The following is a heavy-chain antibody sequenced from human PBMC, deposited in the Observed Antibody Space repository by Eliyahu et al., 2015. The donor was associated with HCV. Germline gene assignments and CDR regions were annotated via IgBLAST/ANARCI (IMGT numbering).Heavy chain of an antibody. CDR2: INHSGST. J-gene: IGHJ5*02. D-gene: IGHD1-20*01. Sequence: QVQLQQWGAGLLKPSETLSLNCTVYGGSFSGYYWSWIRQPPGKGLEWIGEINHSGSTNYNPSLKSRVTISVDTSKNQFSLKLSSVTAADTAVYYCARDRLIRYNWNPGAGWFDPWGQGTLVTVSS. CDR3: ARDRLIRYNWNPGAGWFDP. V-gene: IGHV4-34*01. CDR1: GGSFSGYY.